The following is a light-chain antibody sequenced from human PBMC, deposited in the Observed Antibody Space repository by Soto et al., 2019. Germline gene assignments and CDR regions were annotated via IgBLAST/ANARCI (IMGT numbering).Light chain of an antibody. J-gene: IGKJ5*01. CDR1: QGISSA. CDR2: DAS. CDR3: QQFNSYPIT. V-gene: IGKV1-13*02. Sequence: AIQLTQSASSLSASVGDRVTITCRASQGISSALAWYQQKPGKAPKLLIYDASSLESGVPSRFSGSGSGTDFTLTISSLQPGDFATYYCQQFNSYPITFGQGTRLEIK.